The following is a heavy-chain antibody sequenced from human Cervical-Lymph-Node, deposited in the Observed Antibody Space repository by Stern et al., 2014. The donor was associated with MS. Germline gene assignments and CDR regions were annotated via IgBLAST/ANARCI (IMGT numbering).Heavy chain of an antibody. Sequence: EVQLLESGGGLVHPGGSLRVSCAASGFGFSSYWMSWVRQAPGKGLEWVANIKQDGSEKYYVDSVKGRFTISRDNAKNSLYLQMNSLRAEDTAVYYCARERYFDWLSRYYFDHWGQGTRVTVSS. V-gene: IGHV3-7*01. D-gene: IGHD3-9*01. CDR3: ARERYFDWLSRYYFDH. J-gene: IGHJ4*02. CDR1: GFGFSSYW. CDR2: IKQDGSEK.